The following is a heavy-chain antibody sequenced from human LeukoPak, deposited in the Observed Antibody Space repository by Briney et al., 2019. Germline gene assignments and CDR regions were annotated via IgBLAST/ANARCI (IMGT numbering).Heavy chain of an antibody. J-gene: IGHJ6*03. CDR2: MNPNSGNT. CDR1: GYTFTSYD. V-gene: IGHV1-8*01. D-gene: IGHD3-9*01. CDR3: ARGAEILTAAVDYYYYYMDV. Sequence: ASVKVSCKASGYTFTSYDINWVRQATGQGLEWMGWMNPNSGNTGYAQKFQGRVTMTRNTSISTAYMELSSLRSEDTAVYYCARGAEILTAAVDYYYYYMDVWGKGTTVTVSS.